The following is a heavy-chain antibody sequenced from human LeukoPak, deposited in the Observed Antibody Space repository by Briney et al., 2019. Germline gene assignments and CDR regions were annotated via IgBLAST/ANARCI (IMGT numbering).Heavy chain of an antibody. V-gene: IGHV3-21*06. CDR1: GFTFLNYA. D-gene: IGHD1-14*01. CDR2: IGPTGSDR. J-gene: IGHJ4*02. CDR3: ATETNGRHYDY. Sequence: GGSLRLSCEASGFTFLNYAMSWVRQAPGKGLEWVASIGPTGSDRYHADSIKGRFTISRDNANNFLYLQMNSLRAEDTAVYYCATETNGRHYDYWGQGTLLTVSS.